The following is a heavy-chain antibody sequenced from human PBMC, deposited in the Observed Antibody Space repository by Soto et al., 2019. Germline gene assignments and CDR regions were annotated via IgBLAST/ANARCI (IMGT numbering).Heavy chain of an antibody. D-gene: IGHD3-3*01. CDR1: GYIFTSYY. Sequence: GASVKVSCKASGYIFTSYYMHWVRQAPGQGLEWMGIINPSGGSTSYARKFQGRVTMTCDTSTSTVYMELSSLRSEDTAVYYCTRDPGFWSGGYYYYYYMDVWGKGTTVTVSS. J-gene: IGHJ6*03. CDR3: TRDPGFWSGGYYYYYYMDV. V-gene: IGHV1-46*03. CDR2: INPSGGST.